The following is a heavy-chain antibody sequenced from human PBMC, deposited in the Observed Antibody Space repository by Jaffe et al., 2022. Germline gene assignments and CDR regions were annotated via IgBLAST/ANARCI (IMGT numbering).Heavy chain of an antibody. J-gene: IGHJ4*02. V-gene: IGHV2-70*01. Sequence: QVTLRESGPALVKPTQTLTLTCTFSGFSLSTSGMCVSWIRQPPGKALEWLALIDWDDDKYYSTSLKTRLTISKDTSKNQVVLTMTNMDPVDTATYYCARMRRVAAAGSFDYWGQGTLVTVSS. D-gene: IGHD6-13*01. CDR2: IDWDDDK. CDR1: GFSLSTSGMC. CDR3: ARMRRVAAAGSFDY.